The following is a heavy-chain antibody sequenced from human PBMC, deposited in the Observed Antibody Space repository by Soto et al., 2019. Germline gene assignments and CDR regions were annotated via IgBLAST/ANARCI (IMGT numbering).Heavy chain of an antibody. D-gene: IGHD6-19*01. J-gene: IGHJ4*02. CDR1: GGSISSYY. CDR2: SYYSGST. V-gene: IGHV4-59*08. Sequence: SETLSLICTVSGGSISSYYWNWIRQPPGKGLEWIGYSYYSGSTNYNPALKSRVTISVDTSKNQFSLKLRSVTAADTAVYYCARQLEGWSWFDYWGQGTLVTVSS. CDR3: ARQLEGWSWFDY.